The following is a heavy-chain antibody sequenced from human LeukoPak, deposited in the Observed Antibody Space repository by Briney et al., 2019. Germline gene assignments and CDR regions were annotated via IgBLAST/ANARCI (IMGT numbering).Heavy chain of an antibody. Sequence: NPSETLSLTCTVSGGSISSGSYYWSWIRQPAGKGLEWIGRIYTSGSTNYNPSLKSRVTISVDTSKNQFSLKLSSVTAADTAVYYCARGDILTGYLNAFDIWGQGTMVTVSS. CDR3: ARGDILTGYLNAFDI. J-gene: IGHJ3*02. D-gene: IGHD3-9*01. CDR1: GGSISSGSYY. V-gene: IGHV4-61*02. CDR2: IYTSGST.